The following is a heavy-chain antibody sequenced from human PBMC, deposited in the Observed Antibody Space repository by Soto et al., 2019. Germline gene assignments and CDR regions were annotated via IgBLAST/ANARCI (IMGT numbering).Heavy chain of an antibody. J-gene: IGHJ6*02. D-gene: IGHD6-13*01. CDR3: ARDHIAAAENYYHGMDV. CDR2: ISYDGSNK. Sequence: GGSLRLSCAASGFTFSSYAMHWVRQAPGKGLEWVAVISYDGSNKYYADSVKGRFTISRDNSKNTLYLQMNSLRAEDTAVYYCARDHIAAAENYYHGMDVWGQGTTVTVSS. V-gene: IGHV3-30-3*01. CDR1: GFTFSSYA.